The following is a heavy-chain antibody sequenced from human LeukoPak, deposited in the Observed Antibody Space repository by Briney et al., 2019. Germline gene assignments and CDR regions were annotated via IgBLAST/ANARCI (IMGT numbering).Heavy chain of an antibody. J-gene: IGHJ4*02. D-gene: IGHD1-26*01. CDR1: GFTFSSYA. CDR2: ISYDGSNK. CDR3: ARDFIVGATYFDY. V-gene: IGHV3-30-3*01. Sequence: GGSLRLSYAASGFTFSSYAMHWVRQAPGKWLEWVAVISYDGSNKYYADSVKGRFTISRDNSKNTLYLQMNSLRAEDTAVYYCARDFIVGATYFDYWGQGTLVTVSS.